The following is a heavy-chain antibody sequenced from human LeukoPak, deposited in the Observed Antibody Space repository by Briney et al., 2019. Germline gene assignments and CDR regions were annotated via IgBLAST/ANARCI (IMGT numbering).Heavy chain of an antibody. D-gene: IGHD6-13*01. CDR2: ISSSSSTI. Sequence: GGSLRLSCAASGFTFSSYSMNWVRQAPGKGLEWVSYISSSSSTIYYADSVKGRFTISRDNAKNTLYLQMNSLRAEDTAVYYCAKDHSVAAAGTGKRDYFDYWGQGTLVTVSS. CDR1: GFTFSSYS. V-gene: IGHV3-48*01. J-gene: IGHJ4*02. CDR3: AKDHSVAAAGTGKRDYFDY.